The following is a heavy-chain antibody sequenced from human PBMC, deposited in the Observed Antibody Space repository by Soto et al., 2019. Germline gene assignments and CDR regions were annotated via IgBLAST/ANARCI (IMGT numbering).Heavy chain of an antibody. CDR2: ISGSGDKT. Sequence: EVHLLESGGYLVLPGGSLRLSCAASGFAFNDFAMSWVRQAPGKGPEWLSMISGSGDKTFHSDSVKGRFDISRDNSNSKMFLQINSLRAEDTAIYYCAKGASHAPFEKWGRGTLVTVSS. CDR3: AKGASHAPFEK. CDR1: GFAFNDFA. J-gene: IGHJ4*02. V-gene: IGHV3-23*01.